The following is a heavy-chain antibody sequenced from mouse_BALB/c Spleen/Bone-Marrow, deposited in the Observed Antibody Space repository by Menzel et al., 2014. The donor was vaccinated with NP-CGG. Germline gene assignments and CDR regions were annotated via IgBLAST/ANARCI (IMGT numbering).Heavy chain of an antibody. Sequence: VKLVESGAELMKPGASMKISCKATGYTFSSYWIEWVKQRPGHGLEWIGEILPGSGGTNYNERFKGKATFTADTSSNTAYMQLSSLTSEDSAVYYCARAYYVNYDAMDYWGQGTSVTVSS. V-gene: IGHV1-9*01. D-gene: IGHD2-10*01. CDR3: ARAYYVNYDAMDY. J-gene: IGHJ4*01. CDR1: GYTFSSYW. CDR2: ILPGSGGT.